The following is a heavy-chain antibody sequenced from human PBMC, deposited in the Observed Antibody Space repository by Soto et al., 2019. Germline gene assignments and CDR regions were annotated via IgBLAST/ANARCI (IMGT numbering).Heavy chain of an antibody. CDR3: AKDIHADRDTYHYGADY. CDR2: ITYDGSRK. CDR1: GFTFGNFG. V-gene: IGHV3-30*18. D-gene: IGHD5-12*01. J-gene: IGHJ4*02. Sequence: QVQLVESGGGVVQPGTSLRLSCSASGFTFGNFGMHWVRQSPGKGLEWVSIITYDGSRKHYIDSVKGRFTTSRDNSKNTVFLQMNSLRAEDSAVYYCAKDIHADRDTYHYGADYWGQGTLVTVSS.